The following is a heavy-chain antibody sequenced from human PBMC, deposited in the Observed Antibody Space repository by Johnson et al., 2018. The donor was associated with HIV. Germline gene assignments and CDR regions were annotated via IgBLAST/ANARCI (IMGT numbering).Heavy chain of an antibody. V-gene: IGHV3-9*01. J-gene: IGHJ3*02. CDR3: VRERQSGTMQLWLRVNDAFDI. Sequence: VQLVESGGGLVQPGRSLRLSCAASGFTFDDYAMHWVRQAPGKGLEWVSGINWNGGSTGYADSVKGRFTISRDNAKNTLYLQMNSLRAEDTAAFYCVRERQSGTMQLWLRVNDAFDIWGQGTMVTVSS. D-gene: IGHD5-18*01. CDR1: GFTFDDYA. CDR2: INWNGGST.